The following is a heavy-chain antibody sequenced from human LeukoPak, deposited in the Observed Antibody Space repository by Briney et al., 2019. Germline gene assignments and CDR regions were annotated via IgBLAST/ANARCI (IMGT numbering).Heavy chain of an antibody. D-gene: IGHD3-16*01. V-gene: IGHV4-39*07. CDR1: GGSIATNAYL. CDR2: IFYSGST. J-gene: IGHJ4*02. Sequence: SETLSLTCTVSGGSIATNAYLWAWIRQPPGRGLEWIASIFYSGSTYYHPSLKSRVTISRDTSKNQFSLNLNSVTAADTAVYYCATDTGYSGGEFFGYWGQGSLVTVSS. CDR3: ATDTGYSGGEFFGY.